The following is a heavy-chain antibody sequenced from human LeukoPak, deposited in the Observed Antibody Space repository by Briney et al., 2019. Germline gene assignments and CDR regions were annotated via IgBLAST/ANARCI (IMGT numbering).Heavy chain of an antibody. Sequence: PSETLSLTCGVSGGSITSGTYSWSWIRQHPGKGLEWIGYIYYSGSTNYNPSLKSRVTISVDTSKNQFSLKLSSVTAADTAVYHCARDNWNYGSSMDVWGQGTTVTVSS. J-gene: IGHJ6*02. CDR1: GGSITSGTYS. D-gene: IGHD1-7*01. V-gene: IGHV4-61*01. CDR3: ARDNWNYGSSMDV. CDR2: IYYSGST.